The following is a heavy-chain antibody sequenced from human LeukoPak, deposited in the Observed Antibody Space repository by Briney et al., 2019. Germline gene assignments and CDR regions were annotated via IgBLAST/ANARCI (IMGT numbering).Heavy chain of an antibody. Sequence: PGGSLRLSCAASGFTFSSYSMNWVRQAPGKGLEWVSSISSSSSYIYYADSVKGRFTISRDNAKNSLYLQMNSLRAEDTAVYYCASPREYSRSGDYWGQGTLVTVSS. D-gene: IGHD6-6*01. V-gene: IGHV3-21*01. CDR2: ISSSSSYI. CDR3: ASPREYSRSGDY. CDR1: GFTFSSYS. J-gene: IGHJ4*02.